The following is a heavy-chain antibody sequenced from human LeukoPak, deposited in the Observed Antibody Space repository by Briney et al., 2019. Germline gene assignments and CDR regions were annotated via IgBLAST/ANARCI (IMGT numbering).Heavy chain of an antibody. V-gene: IGHV4-39*01. J-gene: IGHJ4*02. CDR1: GGSFTIIIYY. CDR3: ARSGRIRFFDWSQQQIDY. D-gene: IGHD3-9*01. Sequence: SETLSLTCTVSGGSFTIIIYYWGGFRQPPGRGRGGLGSIFYSGSTYYNPSLKSRVTISVDTSKNQFSLKLSSVTAADTTVYYCARSGRIRFFDWSQQQIDYWGQGTLVTVSS. CDR2: IFYSGST.